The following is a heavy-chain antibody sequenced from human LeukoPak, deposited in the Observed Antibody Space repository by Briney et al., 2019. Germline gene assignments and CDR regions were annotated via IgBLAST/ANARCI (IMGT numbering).Heavy chain of an antibody. Sequence: GGSLRLSCAASGFTFSSYSMNWVRQAPGKGLEWVSSISSSSSYIYYADSVKGRFTISRDNAKNSLYLQMNRLRAEDTAVYYCARPRGCGTSRCNNFDYWGQGTLVTVSS. V-gene: IGHV3-21*01. D-gene: IGHD2-21*01. J-gene: IGHJ4*02. CDR2: ISSSSSYI. CDR1: GFTFSSYS. CDR3: ARPRGCGTSRCNNFDY.